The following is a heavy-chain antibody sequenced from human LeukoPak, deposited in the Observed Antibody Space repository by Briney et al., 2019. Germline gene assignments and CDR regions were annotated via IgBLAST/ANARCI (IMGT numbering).Heavy chain of an antibody. CDR2: INHSGST. V-gene: IGHV4-34*01. CDR3: ARLGAYVDV. CDR1: GGSFSGYY. J-gene: IGHJ6*04. Sequence: PSETLSLTCAVYGGSFSGYYWSWIRQPPGKGLEWIGEINHSGSTNYNPSLKSRVTISVDTSKNQFSLKLSSVTAADTAVYYCARLGAYVDVWGKGTTVTVSS. D-gene: IGHD2-2*01.